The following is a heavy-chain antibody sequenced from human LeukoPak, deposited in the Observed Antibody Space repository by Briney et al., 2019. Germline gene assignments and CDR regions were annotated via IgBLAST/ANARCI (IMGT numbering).Heavy chain of an antibody. CDR3: AINIVVVPAAMRGGDY. Sequence: GGSPRLSCAASGFTFSSYAMSWVRQAPGKGLEWASAISGSGGSTYYADSVKGRFTISRDNSKNTLYLQMNSLRAEDTAVYYCAINIVVVPAAMRGGDYWGQGTLVTVSS. D-gene: IGHD2-2*01. CDR2: ISGSGGST. V-gene: IGHV3-23*01. J-gene: IGHJ4*02. CDR1: GFTFSSYA.